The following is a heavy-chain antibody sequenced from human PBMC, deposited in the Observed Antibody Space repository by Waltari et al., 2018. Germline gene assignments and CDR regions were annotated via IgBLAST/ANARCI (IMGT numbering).Heavy chain of an antibody. CDR3: TTDLTGDIDY. CDR1: GFTFSNAW. V-gene: IGHV3-15*01. Sequence: EVQLVESGGGLVKPGGSLSLSCASSGFTFSNAWMHWFRQAPGKGLEWVGRIKSKTDGGTTDYAAPVKGRFTISRDDSKNTLYLQMNSLKTEDTAVYYCTTDLTGDIDYWGQGTLVTVSS. J-gene: IGHJ4*02. D-gene: IGHD7-27*01. CDR2: IKSKTDGGTT.